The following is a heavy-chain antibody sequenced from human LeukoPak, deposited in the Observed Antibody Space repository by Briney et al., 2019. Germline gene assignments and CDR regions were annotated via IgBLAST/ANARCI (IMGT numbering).Heavy chain of an antibody. D-gene: IGHD3-10*01. J-gene: IGHJ3*02. Sequence: PGGSLRLSCAASGFTFSDYYMSWIRQAPGKGLEWVSYITSSSYTNYADSVKGRFTISRDNAKNSLYLQMNSLRAEDTAVYYCAKDRVYASGSRDAFDIWGQGTMVTVSS. CDR3: AKDRVYASGSRDAFDI. V-gene: IGHV3-11*05. CDR2: ITSSSYT. CDR1: GFTFSDYY.